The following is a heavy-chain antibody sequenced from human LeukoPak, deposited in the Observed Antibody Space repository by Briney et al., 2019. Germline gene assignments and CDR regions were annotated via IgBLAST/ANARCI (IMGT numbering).Heavy chain of an antibody. V-gene: IGHV3-23*01. D-gene: IGHD2-2*01. Sequence: PGGSLRLSCAASGFTFSSYAMSWVRQAPGKGLEWVSAISGSGGSTYYADSVKGRFTISRGNSKNTLYLQMNSLRAEDTAVYYCAKGPNAPTYYYYYMDVWGKGTTVTVSS. CDR3: AKGPNAPTYYYYYMDV. CDR2: ISGSGGST. J-gene: IGHJ6*03. CDR1: GFTFSSYA.